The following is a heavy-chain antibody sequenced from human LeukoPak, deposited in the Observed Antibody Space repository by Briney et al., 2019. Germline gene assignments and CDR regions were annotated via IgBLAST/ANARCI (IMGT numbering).Heavy chain of an antibody. CDR1: GYTFTGYY. V-gene: IGHV1-2*04. J-gene: IGHJ4*02. Sequence: ASVKVSCKASGYTFTGYYMHWVRQAPGQGLEWMGWINPNSGGTNYAQKFQGWVTMTRDTSISTAYMELSRLRSEDTAVYYCARDLGYCTGGSCPALDYWGQGTLVTVSS. CDR3: ARDLGYCTGGSCPALDY. CDR2: INPNSGGT. D-gene: IGHD2-15*01.